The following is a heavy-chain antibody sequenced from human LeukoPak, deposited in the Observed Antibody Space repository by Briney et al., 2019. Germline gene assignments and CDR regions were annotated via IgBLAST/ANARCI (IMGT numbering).Heavy chain of an antibody. V-gene: IGHV4-59*01. J-gene: IGHJ6*02. CDR1: GGSISSYY. D-gene: IGHD3-3*01. Sequence: SETLSLTCTVSGGSISSYYWSWIRQPPGKGLEWIGYIYYSGSTNYNPSLKSRVTISVDTSKNQFSLKLSSVTAADTAVYYCARVRGSFWSGLDRDYYYYYGMDVWGQGTTVTVSS. CDR3: ARVRGSFWSGLDRDYYYYYGMDV. CDR2: IYYSGST.